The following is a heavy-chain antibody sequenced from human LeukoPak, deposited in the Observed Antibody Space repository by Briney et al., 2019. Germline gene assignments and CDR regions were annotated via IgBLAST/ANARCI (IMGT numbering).Heavy chain of an antibody. CDR3: ASGVVVPAAIFGAFDI. V-gene: IGHV5-51*01. J-gene: IGHJ3*02. D-gene: IGHD2-2*02. CDR1: GYSFTSYW. Sequence: GESLKISCKVSGYSFTSYWIGWVRQMPGKGLEWMGIIYPGDSDTRYSPSFQGQVTISADKSISTAYLQWSSLKASDTAMYYCASGVVVPAAIFGAFDIWGQGTMVTVSS. CDR2: IYPGDSDT.